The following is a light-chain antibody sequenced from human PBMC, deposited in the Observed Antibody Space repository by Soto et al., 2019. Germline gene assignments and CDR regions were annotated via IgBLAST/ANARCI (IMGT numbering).Light chain of an antibody. CDR2: DNN. Sequence: QSVLTQPPSVSAAPGQKVTISCSGSSSNIGNNYVSWYQQFPGTAPKLLIYDNNKRASGIPDRFSGSKSGTSATLGITGLQTGDEADYFCGTWDTNLSVVFGGGTKLTVL. CDR1: SSNIGNNY. CDR3: GTWDTNLSVV. V-gene: IGLV1-51*01. J-gene: IGLJ2*01.